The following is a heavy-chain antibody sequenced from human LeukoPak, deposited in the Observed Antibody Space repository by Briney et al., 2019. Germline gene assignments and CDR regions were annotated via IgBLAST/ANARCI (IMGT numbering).Heavy chain of an antibody. CDR2: INHSGST. Sequence: ASETLSLTCAVYGGSFSGYYWSWIRQPPGKGLEWIGEINHSGSTNYNPSLKSRVTISVDTSKNQFSLKLSSVTAADTAVYYCARGRRYYYGSGSYFDYWGQGTLVTVSS. CDR3: ARGRRYYYGSGSYFDY. J-gene: IGHJ4*02. CDR1: GGSFSGYY. V-gene: IGHV4-34*01. D-gene: IGHD3-10*01.